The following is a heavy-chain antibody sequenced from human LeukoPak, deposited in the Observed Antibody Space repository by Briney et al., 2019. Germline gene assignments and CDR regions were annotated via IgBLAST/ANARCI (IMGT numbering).Heavy chain of an antibody. CDR3: AISRRGYYYGSGSYSYFDY. CDR2: IIPIFGTA. D-gene: IGHD3-10*01. V-gene: IGHV1-69*13. CDR1: GGTFSSYA. Sequence: SVKVSCKASGGTFSSYAISWVRQAPGQGLEWMGGIIPIFGTANYAQKFQGRVTITADESTSTAYMELSSLRSEDTAVYYCAISRRGYYYGSGSYSYFDYWGQGTLVTVSS. J-gene: IGHJ4*02.